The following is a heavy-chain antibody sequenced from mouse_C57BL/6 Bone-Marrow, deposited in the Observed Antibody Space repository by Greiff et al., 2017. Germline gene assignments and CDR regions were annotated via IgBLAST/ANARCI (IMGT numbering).Heavy chain of an antibody. CDR2: ISDGGSYT. Sequence: EVHLVESGGGLVKPGGSLKLSCAASGFTFSSYAMSWVRQTPEKRLEWVATISDGGSYTYYPDNVKGRFTISRDNAKNNLYLQMSHLKSEDTAMYYCARDLGPFDYWGQGTTLTVSS. V-gene: IGHV5-4*01. J-gene: IGHJ2*01. D-gene: IGHD4-1*01. CDR3: ARDLGPFDY. CDR1: GFTFSSYA.